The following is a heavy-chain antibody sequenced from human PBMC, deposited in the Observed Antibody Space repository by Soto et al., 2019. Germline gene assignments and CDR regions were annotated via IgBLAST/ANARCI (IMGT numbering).Heavy chain of an antibody. CDR1: GGSFSGYY. D-gene: IGHD3-10*01. V-gene: IGHV4-34*01. J-gene: IGHJ5*02. CDR3: ARGGRFFDYYGSGSYYNRVRSWFDP. Sequence: PSETLSLTCAVYGGSFSGYYWSWIRQPPGKGLEWIGEINHSGSTNYNPSLKSRVTISVDTSKNQFSLKLSSVTAADTAVYYCARGGRFFDYYGSGSYYNRVRSWFDPWGQGTLVTVSS. CDR2: INHSGST.